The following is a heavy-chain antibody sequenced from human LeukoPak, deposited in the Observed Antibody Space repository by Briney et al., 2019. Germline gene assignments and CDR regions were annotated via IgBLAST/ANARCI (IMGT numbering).Heavy chain of an antibody. J-gene: IGHJ5*02. CDR3: ARASLDFWSGYPFRWFDP. CDR2: INHSGST. D-gene: IGHD3-3*01. CDR1: GGSFSGYY. Sequence: SGTLSLTCAVYGGSFSGYYWSWIRQPPGKGLEWIGEINHSGSTNYNPSLKSRVTISVDTSKNQFSLKLSSVTAADTAVYYCARASLDFWSGYPFRWFDPWGQGTLVTVSS. V-gene: IGHV4-34*01.